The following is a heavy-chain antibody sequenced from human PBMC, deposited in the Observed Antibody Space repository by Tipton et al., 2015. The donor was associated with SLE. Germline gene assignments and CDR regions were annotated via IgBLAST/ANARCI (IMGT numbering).Heavy chain of an antibody. V-gene: IGHV7-4-1*02. CDR3: ARGPVGGNSGYFDI. D-gene: IGHD4-23*01. Sequence: QVQLVQSGSDLRKPGASVKVSCKASGYTFTTYAINWVRQAPGQGLEWVGWINTYTVTPTFAQGLTGRFVFSLDTSVNTAYLQISSLKPEDTAVYFCARGPVGGNSGYFDIWGPGTLVTVSS. J-gene: IGHJ4*02. CDR2: INTYTVTP. CDR1: GYTFTTYA.